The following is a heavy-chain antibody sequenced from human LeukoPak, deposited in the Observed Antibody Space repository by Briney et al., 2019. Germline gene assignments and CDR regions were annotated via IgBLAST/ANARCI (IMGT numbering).Heavy chain of an antibody. CDR2: LGGGGVDT. D-gene: IGHD4-17*01. CDR1: GFTFSTYA. CDR3: AKDRCQIYYNYYMDV. V-gene: IGHV3-23*01. Sequence: GGSLRLSCAASGFTFSTYAMSWVRQAPGKGLEWVSTLGGGGVDTYYADSVKGRFTISRDNSKNTLYLQMNSQRAEDTAVYYCAKDRCQIYYNYYMDVWGKGTTVTVSS. J-gene: IGHJ6*03.